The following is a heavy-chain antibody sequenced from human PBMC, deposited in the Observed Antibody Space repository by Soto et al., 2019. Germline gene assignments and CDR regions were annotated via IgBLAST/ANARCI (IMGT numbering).Heavy chain of an antibody. J-gene: IGHJ6*03. Sequence: QVQLVQSGSEVKNPGSSVKVSCRASGGSLSSYPITWVRQAPGQGLEWMGRIIPIVGLTNYAQKFQGRVTITADKSTSTAYMELSSLRSDDTAVSYCASPPGGHDLGGHYMDVWGEGTTVIVSS. CDR2: IIPIVGLT. CDR3: ASPPGGHDLGGHYMDV. CDR1: GGSLSSYP. V-gene: IGHV1-69*02. D-gene: IGHD2-8*02.